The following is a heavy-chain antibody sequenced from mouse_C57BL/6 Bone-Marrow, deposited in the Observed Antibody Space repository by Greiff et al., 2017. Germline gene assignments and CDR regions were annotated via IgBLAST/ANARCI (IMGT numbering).Heavy chain of an antibody. Sequence: EVQRVESGGDLVKPGGSLKLSCAASGFTFSSYGMSWVRQTPDKRLEWVATISSGGSYTYYPDSVKGRFTISRDNAKNTLYLQVSSLKSEDTAMYYCARQGYLAYWGQGTLVTVSA. CDR1: GFTFSSYG. J-gene: IGHJ3*01. CDR2: ISSGGSYT. CDR3: ARQGYLAY. V-gene: IGHV5-6*01. D-gene: IGHD2-14*01.